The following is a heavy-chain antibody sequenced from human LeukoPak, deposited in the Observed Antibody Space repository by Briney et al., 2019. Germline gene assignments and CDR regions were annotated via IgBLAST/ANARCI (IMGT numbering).Heavy chain of an antibody. CDR1: GYTLTELS. D-gene: IGHD3-22*01. CDR3: ATATSGYYYDSSGYYGHY. V-gene: IGHV1-24*01. Sequence: ASVKVSCKVSGYTLTELSMHWVRQAPGKGLEWMGGFDPEDSETIYAQKFQGRVTMTEDTSTDTAYMELSSLRSEDTAVYYCATATSGYYYDSSGYYGHYWGQGTLVTVSS. CDR2: FDPEDSET. J-gene: IGHJ4*02.